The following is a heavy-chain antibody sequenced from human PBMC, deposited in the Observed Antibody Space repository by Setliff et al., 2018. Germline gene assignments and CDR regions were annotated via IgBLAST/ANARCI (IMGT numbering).Heavy chain of an antibody. D-gene: IGHD2-8*01. J-gene: IGHJ4*02. CDR1: GYTFTNYG. CDR2: ISAYTGNT. V-gene: IGHV1-18*01. CDR3: SRLVRYCTTTTCQRASGAEF. Sequence: ASVKVSCKASGYTFTNYGINWVRLAPGQGLEWMGWISAYTGNTNYAQKLQGRVSMTTDTSTSTAYMELRSLTSDDTAVYYCSRLVRYCTTTTCQRASGAEFWGQGTLVTVSS.